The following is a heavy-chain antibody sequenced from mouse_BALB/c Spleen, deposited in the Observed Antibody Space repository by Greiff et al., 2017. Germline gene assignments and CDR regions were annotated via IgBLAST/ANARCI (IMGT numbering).Heavy chain of an antibody. CDR3: ARTYGSSYGFAY. D-gene: IGHD1-1*01. CDR1: GYTFTDYN. V-gene: IGHV1S29*02. J-gene: IGHJ3*01. CDR2: IYPYNGGT. Sequence: VQLKQSGPELVKPGASVKISCKASGYTFTDYNMHWVKQSHGKSLEWIGYIYPYNGGTGYNQKFKSKATLTVDNSSSTAYMELRSLTSEDSAVYYCARTYGSSYGFAYWGQGTLVTVSA.